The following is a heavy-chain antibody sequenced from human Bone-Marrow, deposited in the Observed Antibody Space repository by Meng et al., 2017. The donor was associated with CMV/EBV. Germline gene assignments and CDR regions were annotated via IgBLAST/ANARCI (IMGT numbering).Heavy chain of an antibody. D-gene: IGHD6-19*01. CDR1: GYTFTSYD. V-gene: IGHV1-8*01. J-gene: IGHJ4*02. Sequence: QVQLVQSGAGVKKAGASVKVSCKASGYTFTSYDINSVRQAAGQGLEWMGWMNPNSGNTDYAQKFQGRVTMTRNISKSTAYMDLSSLRSEDTAVYYCATGVADFEYWGQGTLVTVSS. CDR3: ATGVADFEY. CDR2: MNPNSGNT.